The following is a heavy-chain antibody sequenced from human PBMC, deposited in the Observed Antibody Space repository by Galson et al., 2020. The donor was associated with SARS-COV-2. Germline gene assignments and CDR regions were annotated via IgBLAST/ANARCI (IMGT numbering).Heavy chain of an antibody. CDR3: ARGSTWYYFEY. J-gene: IGHJ4*02. Sequence: ASETLSLTCVVSGGSISPYYWTWIRQPPGKGLEWIAYIYYSGTTRYNPSLRGRVTTSIDMSKNQISLKLYSMTAADTAVYFCARGSTWYYFEYWGQGTLATVSS. CDR1: GGSISPYY. V-gene: IGHV4-59*01. CDR2: IYYSGTT. D-gene: IGHD6-13*01.